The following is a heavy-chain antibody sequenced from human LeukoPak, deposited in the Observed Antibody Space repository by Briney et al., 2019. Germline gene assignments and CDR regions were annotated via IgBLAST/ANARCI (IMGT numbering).Heavy chain of an antibody. J-gene: IGHJ4*02. V-gene: IGHV1-46*01. CDR1: GYTFTSYD. CDR3: ARDQEGFDY. CDR2: IYPRDGST. Sequence: ASVKVSCKASGYTFTSYDINWVRQAPGQGLEWMGMIYPRDGSTSYAQKFQGRVTVTRDTSTSTVHMELSGLRSEDTAVYYCARDQEGFDYRGQGTLVTVSS.